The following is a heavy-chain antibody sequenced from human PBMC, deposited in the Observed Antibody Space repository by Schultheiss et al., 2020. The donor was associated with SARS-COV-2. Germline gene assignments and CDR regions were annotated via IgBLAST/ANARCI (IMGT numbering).Heavy chain of an antibody. D-gene: IGHD4-17*01. CDR1: GYTFTSYG. V-gene: IGHV1-18*01. Sequence: ASVKVSCKASGYTFTSYGISWVRQAPGQGLEWMGWISAYSGNTNYAQKLQGRVTMTTDTSTNTAYMDLRSLRSEDTAVYYCARPNSRRYGDYGVDYWGQGTLVTVSS. CDR2: ISAYSGNT. J-gene: IGHJ4*02. CDR3: ARPNSRRYGDYGVDY.